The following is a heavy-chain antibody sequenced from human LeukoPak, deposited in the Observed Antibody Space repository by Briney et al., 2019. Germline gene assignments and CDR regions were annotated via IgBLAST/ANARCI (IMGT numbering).Heavy chain of an antibody. J-gene: IGHJ6*02. CDR2: IYSGGST. CDR1: GFTVSSNY. CDR3: ARDNSNYLYYYYGMDV. Sequence: SGGSLRLSCAASGFTVSSNYMSWVRPAPGEGLEWVAAIYSGGSTYYADSVKGRFTISRDNSKNTLYLQMNSLRAEDTAVYYCARDNSNYLYYYYGMDVWGQGTTVTVSS. V-gene: IGHV3-66*01. D-gene: IGHD4-11*01.